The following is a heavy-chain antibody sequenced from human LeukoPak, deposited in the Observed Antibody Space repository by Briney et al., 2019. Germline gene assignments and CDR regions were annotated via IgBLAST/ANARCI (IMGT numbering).Heavy chain of an antibody. CDR2: FDPEDGET. V-gene: IGHV1-24*01. CDR1: GYTFTNYA. D-gene: IGHD2-21*02. Sequence: GASVKVSCKASGYTFTNYAMNWVRQAPGQGLEWMGGFDPEDGETIYAQKFQGRVTMTEDTSTDTAYMELSSLRSEDTAVYYCATQSVPENEVTYYYYMDVWGKGTTVTVSS. J-gene: IGHJ6*03. CDR3: ATQSVPENEVTYYYYMDV.